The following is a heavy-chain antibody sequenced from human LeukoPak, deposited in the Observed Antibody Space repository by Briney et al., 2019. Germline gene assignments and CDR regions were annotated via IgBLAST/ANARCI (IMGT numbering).Heavy chain of an antibody. J-gene: IGHJ6*03. D-gene: IGHD3-10*01. CDR2: IYTSGST. Sequence: PSETLSLTCTVSGGSISSYYWSWIRQPAGKGLEWIGRIYTSGSTNYNPSLKSRVTISVDTSKNQFSLKLSSVTAADTAVYYCASEKRFGEFAYPQYYYYYYMDVWGKGTTVTISS. V-gene: IGHV4-4*07. CDR3: ASEKRFGEFAYPQYYYYYYMDV. CDR1: GGSISSYY.